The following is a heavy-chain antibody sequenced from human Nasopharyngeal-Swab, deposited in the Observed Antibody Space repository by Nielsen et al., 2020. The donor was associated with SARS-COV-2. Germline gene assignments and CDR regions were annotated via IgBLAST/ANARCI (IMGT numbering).Heavy chain of an antibody. J-gene: IGHJ3*02. CDR2: ISWNSGSI. Sequence: SLKISCAASGFTFDDYAMHWVRQGPGKRLEWVSGISWNSGSIDYADSVKGRFTISRDNAKNSLNLQMNSLRVEDTALYYCAKEIEMARRVYAFDIWGQGTMVTVSS. CDR1: GFTFDDYA. CDR3: AKEIEMARRVYAFDI. D-gene: IGHD5-24*01. V-gene: IGHV3-9*01.